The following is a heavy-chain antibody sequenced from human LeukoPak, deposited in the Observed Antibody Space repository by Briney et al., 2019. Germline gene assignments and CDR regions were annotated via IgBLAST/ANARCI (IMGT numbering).Heavy chain of an antibody. J-gene: IGHJ4*02. CDR2: ISGSGGTT. Sequence: GGSLRLSCEASGFTFSSYAMGWVRQAPGKGLEWVSAISGSGGTTYYADSVKGRFTISRDDPKKTLYLQMNSLRAEDTAVYYCAKDISHYDSSGYYSYWGQGTLVTVSS. D-gene: IGHD3-22*01. V-gene: IGHV3-23*01. CDR1: GFTFSSYA. CDR3: AKDISHYDSSGYYSY.